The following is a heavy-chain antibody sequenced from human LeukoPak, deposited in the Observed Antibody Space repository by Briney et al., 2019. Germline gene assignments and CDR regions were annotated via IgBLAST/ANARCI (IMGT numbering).Heavy chain of an antibody. CDR2: ISSSSSYI. CDR1: GFTFSSYS. J-gene: IGHJ5*02. D-gene: IGHD3-9*01. CDR3: AREVEYDILTGQHWFDP. V-gene: IGHV3-21*01. Sequence: PGGSLRLSCAASGFTFSSYSMNWVRQAPGKGLEWVLSISSSSSYIYYADSVKGRFTISRDNAKNSLYLQMNSLRAEDTAVYYCAREVEYDILTGQHWFDPWGQGTLVTVSS.